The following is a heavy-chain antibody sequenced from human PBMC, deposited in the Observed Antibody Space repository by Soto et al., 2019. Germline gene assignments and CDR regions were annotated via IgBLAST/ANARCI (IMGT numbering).Heavy chain of an antibody. V-gene: IGHV2-5*02. Sequence: SGPTLVNPTQTLTLTCTFSGFSLITSGVGVGWIRQPPGKALEWLAFIYWDDDKRYSPSLRSRLTTAKDTSKNQVVLTMTEVDPVGTATYFCAHRRSGISQWNYGDFDYWGQGTQVTVSS. CDR2: IYWDDDK. CDR1: GFSLITSGVG. J-gene: IGHJ4*02. D-gene: IGHD1-7*01. CDR3: AHRRSGISQWNYGDFDY.